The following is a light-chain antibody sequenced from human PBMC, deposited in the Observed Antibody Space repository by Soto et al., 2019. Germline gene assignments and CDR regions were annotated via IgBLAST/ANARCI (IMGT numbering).Light chain of an antibody. J-gene: IGKJ2*01. Sequence: EIVLTQSPGNLSLSPGERAPLSCRASQSVSSNYLAWYQQKPGQAPRLLIYGASSRATGIPDRFSGSGSGTDFTLTISRLEPEDFAVYYCQQCDSSPYTFGQGTKLEIK. CDR2: GAS. CDR1: QSVSSNY. V-gene: IGKV3-20*01. CDR3: QQCDSSPYT.